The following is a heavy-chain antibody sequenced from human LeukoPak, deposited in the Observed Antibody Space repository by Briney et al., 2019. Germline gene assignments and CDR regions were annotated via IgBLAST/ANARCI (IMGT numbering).Heavy chain of an antibody. D-gene: IGHD1-26*01. J-gene: IGHJ6*03. CDR2: IKSKTDGGTT. Sequence: PGGSLRLSCAASGFTFSNAWMSWVRQAPGKGLGWVGRIKSKTDGGTTDYAAPVKGRFTISRDDSKNTLYLEMNSLKTEDTAVYYCTREGGWELDDYYYYYYMDVWGKGTTVTISS. V-gene: IGHV3-15*01. CDR1: GFTFSNAW. CDR3: TREGGWELDDYYYYYYMDV.